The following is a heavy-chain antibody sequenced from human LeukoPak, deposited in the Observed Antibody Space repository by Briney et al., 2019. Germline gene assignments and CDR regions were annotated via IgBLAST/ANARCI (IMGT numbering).Heavy chain of an antibody. Sequence: GGSLRLSRAASGFTFSSYAMSWVRQAPGEGLEWVSAISGSGGSTYYADSVKGRFTISRDNSKNTLYLQMNSLTAEDTAVYYCARKAVFIAAAGLDYWGQGTLVTVSS. D-gene: IGHD6-13*01. CDR3: ARKAVFIAAAGLDY. J-gene: IGHJ4*02. CDR1: GFTFSSYA. V-gene: IGHV3-23*01. CDR2: ISGSGGST.